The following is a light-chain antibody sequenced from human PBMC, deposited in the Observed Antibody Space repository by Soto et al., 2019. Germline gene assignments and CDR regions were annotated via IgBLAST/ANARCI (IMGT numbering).Light chain of an antibody. CDR2: EVS. V-gene: IGLV2-8*01. CDR3: NPYAGSFNWV. Sequence: QSVLTQPPSASGSPGQSVTISCTGTSSDVGGYNYVSWYQQHPGKAPKLIISEVSKRPSGVPDRFSGSKSGNTASLTVSGLQAEDEADYYCNPYAGSFNWVFGGGTKLTVL. J-gene: IGLJ2*01. CDR1: SSDVGGYNY.